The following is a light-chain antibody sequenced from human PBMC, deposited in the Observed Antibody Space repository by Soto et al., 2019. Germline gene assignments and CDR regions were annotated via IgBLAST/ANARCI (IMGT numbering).Light chain of an antibody. CDR2: GAS. CDR3: QQCYFYLT. Sequence: FPSTRCPSSLTASVAARVTMTCRASESMSNCLAWYQQQPGKAPNLLISGASCLQGGVPSRFSGSASGTEFTLTSSSLHPDDVATYYCQQCYFYLTFGQGAKV. J-gene: IGKJ1*01. V-gene: IGKV1-5*01. CDR1: ESMSNC.